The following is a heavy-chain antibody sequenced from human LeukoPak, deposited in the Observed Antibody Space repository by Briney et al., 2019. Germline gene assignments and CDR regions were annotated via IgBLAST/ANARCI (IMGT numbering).Heavy chain of an antibody. CDR3: ARVGATRNTIDY. J-gene: IGHJ4*02. CDR2: FDPEDGGT. D-gene: IGHD1-26*01. V-gene: IGHV1-24*01. Sequence: ASVKVSCKVSGYTLTELSMHWVRQAPGKGLEWMGGFDPEDGGTIYAQKFQGRVTMTEDTSTDTAYMELSSLRSEDTAVYYCARVGATRNTIDYWGQGTLVTVSS. CDR1: GYTLTELS.